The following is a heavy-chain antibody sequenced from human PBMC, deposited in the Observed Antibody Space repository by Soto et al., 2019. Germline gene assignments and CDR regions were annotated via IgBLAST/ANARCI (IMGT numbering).Heavy chain of an antibody. D-gene: IGHD1-1*01. V-gene: IGHV3-23*01. Sequence: GGSLRLSCAASGFTFSSNAMSCVRQAPGKGLEWVSALSASGFTFYADSVKGRFSIPRDNSENTLHLQMNSLRAEDTAIYYCATGHINWNPRVVYWGQGTQVTVSS. CDR3: ATGHINWNPRVVY. J-gene: IGHJ4*02. CDR2: LSASGFT. CDR1: GFTFSSNA.